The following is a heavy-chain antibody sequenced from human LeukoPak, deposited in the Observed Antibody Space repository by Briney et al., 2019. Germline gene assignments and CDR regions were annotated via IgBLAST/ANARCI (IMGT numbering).Heavy chain of an antibody. CDR2: IRYDGSNK. D-gene: IGHD3-22*01. CDR3: AKDVPRYYDSSGYIDY. J-gene: IGHJ4*02. V-gene: IGHV3-30*02. Sequence: WGSVRLSCPASGFTFGSYGMHWVRQAPAKGLEGVAFIRYDGSNKYYADSVKGRFTVSRDNSKNTLYLQMNSLRAEDTAVYYCAKDVPRYYDSSGYIDYWGQGTLVTVSS. CDR1: GFTFGSYG.